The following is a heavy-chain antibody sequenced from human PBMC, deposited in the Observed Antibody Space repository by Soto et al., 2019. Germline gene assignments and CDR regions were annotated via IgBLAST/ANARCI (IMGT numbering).Heavy chain of an antibody. Sequence: GGSLRLSCAASGFTFSTYWMHWVRQAPGKGLVWVSRINADGTTTTYADSVKGRFTISRDNAKNTLYLQMNSLRAEDTAVYFCATVATHSYNWVDPWGQGTLVTVSS. CDR1: GFTFSTYW. V-gene: IGHV3-74*01. J-gene: IGHJ5*02. CDR2: INADGTTT. D-gene: IGHD3-3*02. CDR3: ATVATHSYNWVDP.